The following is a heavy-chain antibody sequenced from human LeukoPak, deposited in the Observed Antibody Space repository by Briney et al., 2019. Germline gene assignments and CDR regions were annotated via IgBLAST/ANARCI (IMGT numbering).Heavy chain of an antibody. V-gene: IGHV4-39*01. J-gene: IGHJ4*02. CDR3: ARLRLWFADY. CDR1: GGSISSSSYY. D-gene: IGHD3-10*01. Sequence: KTSETLSLTCTVSGGSISSSSYYWGWIRQPPGKGLEWIGSIYYSGSTYYNPSLKSRVTISVDTSKNQFSLKLSSVTAADTAVYYCARLRLWFADYWGQGTLVTVSS. CDR2: IYYSGST.